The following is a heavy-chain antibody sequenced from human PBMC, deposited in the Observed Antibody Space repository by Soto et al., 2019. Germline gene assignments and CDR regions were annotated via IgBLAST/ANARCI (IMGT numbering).Heavy chain of an antibody. CDR1: GFTFSSYS. CDR3: ARDWEGGSYVHFDY. Sequence: GGSLRLSCAASGFTFSSYSMNWVRQAPGQGLEWVSSISSSSSYIYYADSVKGRFTISRDNAKNSLYLQMNSLRAEDTSVYYCARDWEGGSYVHFDYWGQGTLVTVSS. V-gene: IGHV3-21*01. D-gene: IGHD1-26*01. J-gene: IGHJ4*02. CDR2: ISSSSSYI.